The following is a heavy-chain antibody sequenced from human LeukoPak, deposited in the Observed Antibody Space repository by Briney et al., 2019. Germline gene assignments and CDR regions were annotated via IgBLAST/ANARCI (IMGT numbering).Heavy chain of an antibody. Sequence: SETLSLTCTVSGGSISSYYWSWIRQPPGKGLEWIGYISHSGSTNYNPSLKSRVAISLDTSKSQFSLKLNSVTAADTAVYYCARGEENYYDSSGYYYVPSAWFDPWGQGTLVTVSS. CDR3: ARGEENYYDSSGYYYVPSAWFDP. D-gene: IGHD3-22*01. CDR2: ISHSGST. J-gene: IGHJ5*02. CDR1: GGSISSYY. V-gene: IGHV4-59*01.